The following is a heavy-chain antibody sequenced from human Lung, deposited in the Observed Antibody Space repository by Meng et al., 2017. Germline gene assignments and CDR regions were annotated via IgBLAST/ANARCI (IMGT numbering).Heavy chain of an antibody. Sequence: EVQLVESGGGLVKPGGSLRLSCAASGFTFSFYSMNWVRQAPGKGPEWVSSITSSSSYIHYADSVKGRFTISRDNAKNSLYLQMNNLRAEDTAVYYCARVGDSSDYYFECWGQGTLVTVSS. V-gene: IGHV3-21*01. CDR1: GFTFSFYS. CDR3: ARVGDSSDYYFEC. D-gene: IGHD3-22*01. CDR2: ITSSSSYI. J-gene: IGHJ4*02.